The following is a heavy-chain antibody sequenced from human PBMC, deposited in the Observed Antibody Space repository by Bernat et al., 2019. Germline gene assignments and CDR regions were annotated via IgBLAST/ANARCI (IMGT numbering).Heavy chain of an antibody. CDR2: IRSKAYGGTT. J-gene: IGHJ4*02. CDR1: GFTFGDYA. D-gene: IGHD2-15*01. Sequence: EVQLVESGGGLVQPGGSLRLSCTASGFTFGDYAMSWFRQAPGKGLEWVGFIRSKAYGGTTEYAASVKGRFTISRDDSKSIAYLQMNSLKTEDTAVYYCTREGCSGGSCYFYFDYWGQGTLVTVSS. V-gene: IGHV3-49*03. CDR3: TREGCSGGSCYFYFDY.